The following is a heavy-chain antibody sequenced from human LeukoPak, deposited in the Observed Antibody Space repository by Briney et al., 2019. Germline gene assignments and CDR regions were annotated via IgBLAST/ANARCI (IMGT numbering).Heavy chain of an antibody. D-gene: IGHD4-23*01. Sequence: PSETLSLTCTVSGGSISSYYWSWIRQPPGKGLEWIGYIYYGGSTNYNPSLKSRVTISVDTSKNQFSLKLSSVTAADTAVYYCARVYGGSNWYFDLWGRGTLVTVSS. V-gene: IGHV4-59*01. CDR2: IYYGGST. CDR3: ARVYGGSNWYFDL. J-gene: IGHJ2*01. CDR1: GGSISSYY.